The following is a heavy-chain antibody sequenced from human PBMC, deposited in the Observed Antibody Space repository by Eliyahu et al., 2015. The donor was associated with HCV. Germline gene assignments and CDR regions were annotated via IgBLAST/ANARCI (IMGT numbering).Heavy chain of an antibody. D-gene: IGHD6-19*01. J-gene: IGHJ5*02. CDR3: ASGGGGIAVAGTGGWFDP. V-gene: IGHV4-59*01. CDR2: IHYRGIT. Sequence: QVQLQESGPGLVKPSETLSLTCSVSGGSLTTSSWSWIRQPPGKGLXWXGYIHYRGITNYTPSLKSRVTISVDTSKNQFSLNLTSVTAADTAVYYCASGGGGIAVAGTGGWFDPWGQGTLVTVSS. CDR1: GGSLTTSS.